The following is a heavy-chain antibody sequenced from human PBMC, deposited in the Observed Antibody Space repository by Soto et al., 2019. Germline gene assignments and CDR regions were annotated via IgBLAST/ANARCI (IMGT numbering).Heavy chain of an antibody. CDR1: GFTFTRYS. CDR3: ARESEDLTSNFDY. V-gene: IGHV3-21*06. J-gene: IGHJ4*02. Sequence: GGSLRLSCAASGFTFTRYSMNWVRQAPGKGLEWVSSISSTTNYIYYGDSMKGRFTISRDNAKNSLYLEMNSLRAEDTAVYYCARESEDLTSNFDYWGQGTLVTVPS. CDR2: ISSTTNYI.